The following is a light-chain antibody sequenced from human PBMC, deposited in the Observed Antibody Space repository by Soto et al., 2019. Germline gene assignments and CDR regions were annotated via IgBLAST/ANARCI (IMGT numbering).Light chain of an antibody. CDR1: QTVRGNY. CDR2: EAS. J-gene: IGKJ2*01. V-gene: IGKV3-20*01. CDR3: QQYVNSPFT. Sequence: FVLTQSPGTLSLSPGERATLSCRASQTVRGNYIAWYQQKPGQAPRVLIFEASRRATGTPDGFSGSGSGTDFTLTISRLEPEDFAVYYCQQYVNSPFTFGQGTNLEI.